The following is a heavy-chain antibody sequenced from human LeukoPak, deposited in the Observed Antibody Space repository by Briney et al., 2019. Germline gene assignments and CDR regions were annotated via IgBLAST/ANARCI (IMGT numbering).Heavy chain of an antibody. Sequence: SETLSLTCTVSGGSISSYYWSWIRQPPGKGLEWIGYIYYSGGTNYNPSLKSRVTISVDTSKNQFSLKLSSVTAADTAVYYCARQVGLWFGESSFHFDPWGQGTLVTVSS. CDR3: ARQVGLWFGESSFHFDP. CDR1: GGSISSYY. J-gene: IGHJ5*02. D-gene: IGHD3-10*01. CDR2: IYYSGGT. V-gene: IGHV4-59*08.